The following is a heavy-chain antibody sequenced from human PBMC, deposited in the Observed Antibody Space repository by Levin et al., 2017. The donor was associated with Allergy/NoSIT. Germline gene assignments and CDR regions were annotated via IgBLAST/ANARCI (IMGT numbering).Heavy chain of an antibody. J-gene: IGHJ5*02. V-gene: IGHV5-51*01. CDR1: GYSFTSYW. Sequence: KSGESLKISCKGSGYSFTSYWIGWVRQMPGKGLEWMGIIYPGDSDTRYSPSFQGQVTISADKSISTAYLQWSSLKASDTAMYYCARGVWELTNWFDPWGQGTLVTVSS. D-gene: IGHD1-26*01. CDR2: IYPGDSDT. CDR3: ARGVWELTNWFDP.